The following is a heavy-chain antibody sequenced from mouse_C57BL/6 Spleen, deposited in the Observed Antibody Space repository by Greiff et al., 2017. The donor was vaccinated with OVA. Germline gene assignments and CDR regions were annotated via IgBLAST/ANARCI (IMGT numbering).Heavy chain of an antibody. J-gene: IGHJ3*01. D-gene: IGHD1-1*01. CDR1: GFTFSSYT. CDR3: ARHEDYGSSPWFAY. V-gene: IGHV5-9*01. Sequence: EVKVVESGGGLVKPGGSLKLSCAASGFTFSSYTMSWVRQTPEKRLEWVATISGGGGNTYYPDSVKGRFTISRDNAKNTLYLQMSSLRSEDTALYYCARHEDYGSSPWFAYWGQGTLVTVSA. CDR2: ISGGGGNT.